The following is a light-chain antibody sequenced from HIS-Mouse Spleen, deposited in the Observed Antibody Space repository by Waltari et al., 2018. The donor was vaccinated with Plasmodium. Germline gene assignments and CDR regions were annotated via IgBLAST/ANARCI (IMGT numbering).Light chain of an antibody. CDR1: SSAVACYNH. CDR2: EVS. J-gene: IGLJ2*01. Sequence: QSITISSARPSSAVACYNHVSSYQQDPGKAPKLIIYEVSNRPSGVSNRFSGSKPGNTASLTISGRQAEDEADYYCSSYTSSSTLVFGGGTKLTVL. CDR3: SSYTSSSTLV. V-gene: IGLV2-14*01.